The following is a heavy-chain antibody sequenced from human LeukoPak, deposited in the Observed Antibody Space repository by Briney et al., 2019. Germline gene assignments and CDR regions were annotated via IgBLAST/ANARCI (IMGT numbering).Heavy chain of an antibody. D-gene: IGHD5-18*01. V-gene: IGHV4-59*12. J-gene: IGHJ4*02. Sequence: KASETLSLTCTLSGASISSYYWSWIRQPPGKGLEWIWYIYYSGSTNYNPSLKSRVTISVDTSKNQFSLKLSSVTAADTAVYYCARRGLLEDTAMVNNYFDYWGQGTLVTVSS. CDR2: IYYSGST. CDR1: GASISSYY. CDR3: ARRGLLEDTAMVNNYFDY.